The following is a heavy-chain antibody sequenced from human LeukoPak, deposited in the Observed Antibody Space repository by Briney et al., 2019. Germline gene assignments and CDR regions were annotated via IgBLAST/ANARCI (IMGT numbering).Heavy chain of an antibody. D-gene: IGHD1-26*01. CDR3: ARGSPFEY. J-gene: IGHJ4*02. V-gene: IGHV4-30-2*01. CDR1: DGSISSGGFS. CDR2: IYHSGST. Sequence: PSETLSLTCAVSDGSISSGGFSWNWIRQPPGKGLEWIGNIYHSGSTYYNPSLKGRVTISVDMSKNQFSLNLSSVTAADTAVYYCARGSPFEYWGQGSLVTVSS.